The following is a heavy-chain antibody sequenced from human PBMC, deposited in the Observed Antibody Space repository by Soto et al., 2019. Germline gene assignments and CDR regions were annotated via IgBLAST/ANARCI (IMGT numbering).Heavy chain of an antibody. D-gene: IGHD3-16*01. CDR3: VMVDNYVTPTPQDV. CDR2: ISPYTGNT. V-gene: IGHV1-18*01. J-gene: IGHJ6*02. Sequence: QVQLVQSGDEVKKPGASVKVSCKASGYIFVNYGIAWVRQAPGQGLEWMGWISPYTGNTNSASKVQGRLTMTTDTSTSTAYMEPGSLTSDDTAVYYCVMVDNYVTPTPQDVWGQGTTVTVSS. CDR1: GYIFVNYG.